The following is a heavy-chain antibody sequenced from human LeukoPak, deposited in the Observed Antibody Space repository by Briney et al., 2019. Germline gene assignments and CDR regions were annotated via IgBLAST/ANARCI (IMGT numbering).Heavy chain of an antibody. CDR1: GFGFSSSE. CDR2: VSSSGTTI. CDR3: VSFLES. V-gene: IGHV3-48*03. Sequence: GGSLRLSCAASGFGFSSSEMNWVRQAPGKGLEWVSYVSSSGTTIYYADSVKGRFTISRDNAKNSLYLQMNSLRAEDTALYYCVSFLESWGQGTLVTVSS. J-gene: IGHJ4*02.